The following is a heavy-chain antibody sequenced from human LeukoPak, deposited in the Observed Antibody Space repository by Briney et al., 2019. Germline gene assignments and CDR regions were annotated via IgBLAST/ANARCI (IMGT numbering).Heavy chain of an antibody. CDR2: IHYTGST. J-gene: IGHJ4*03. CDR1: GGSISSGGYY. CDR3: ARDTPERYSGSYFDY. V-gene: IGHV4-30-2*01. D-gene: IGHD1-26*01. Sequence: SETLPLTCTVSGGSISSGGYYWSWIRQPPGKGLEWIGYIHYTGSTYYNPSLKARVTISVDRSKNQFSLRLSSVTAADTAVYYCARDTPERYSGSYFDYWGQGTLVTVSS.